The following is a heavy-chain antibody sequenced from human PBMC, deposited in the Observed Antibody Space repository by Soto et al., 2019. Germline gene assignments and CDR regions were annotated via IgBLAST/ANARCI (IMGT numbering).Heavy chain of an antibody. D-gene: IGHD3-16*01. CDR3: ARIPVDTYMIYWSDP. Sequence: SETLSLTCSVSGDSVSSGDYYWSWIRQPPGKGLEWIGHVYFSGSTNYIPSLKSRLTMSVDTAKNQFSLKLSSVTAADTAVYYCARIPVDTYMIYWSDPWGQGTQVTVSS. V-gene: IGHV4-61*08. CDR2: VYFSGST. CDR1: GDSVSSGDYY. J-gene: IGHJ5*02.